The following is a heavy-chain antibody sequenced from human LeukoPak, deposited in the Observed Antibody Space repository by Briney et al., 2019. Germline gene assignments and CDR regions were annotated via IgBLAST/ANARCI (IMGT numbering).Heavy chain of an antibody. CDR1: GGSISSGVYY. J-gene: IGHJ4*02. V-gene: IGHV4-31*03. D-gene: IGHD5-24*01. CDR3: ARVSRDGYNNIYYFDY. Sequence: SQTLSLTCTVSGGSISSGVYYWSWIRQHPGKGLEWIGYIYYSGSTYYNPSLKSRVTISVDTSKNQFSLKLSSVTAADTAVYYCARVSRDGYNNIYYFDYWGQGTLVTVSS. CDR2: IYYSGST.